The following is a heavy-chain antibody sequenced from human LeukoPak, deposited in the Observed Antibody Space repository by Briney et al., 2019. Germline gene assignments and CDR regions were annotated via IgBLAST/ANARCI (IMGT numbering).Heavy chain of an antibody. CDR2: IYHSGSGST. V-gene: IGHV4-30-2*01. CDR3: ARINDFWSGPTLDV. Sequence: SQTLSLTCTVSGVSISSGGHSWSWIRQPPGKGLEWIGYIYHSGSGSTYYNPSLKSRVTISIDKSKNQFSLKLNSVTAADTAVYYCARINDFWSGPTLDVWGQGTTVTVSS. D-gene: IGHD3-3*01. J-gene: IGHJ6*02. CDR1: GVSISSGGHS.